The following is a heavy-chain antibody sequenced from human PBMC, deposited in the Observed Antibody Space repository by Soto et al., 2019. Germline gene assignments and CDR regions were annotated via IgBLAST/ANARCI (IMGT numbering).Heavy chain of an antibody. J-gene: IGHJ4*02. Sequence: GGSLRLSCAVSGFTVSSNYMSWVRQAPGKGLEWVSVIYSGGSTYYADSVKGRFTISRDNSKNTLYLQMNSLRAEDTAVYYCEREGIRSPLYYWGQGTLVTVSS. CDR2: IYSGGST. CDR1: GFTVSSNY. V-gene: IGHV3-66*01. CDR3: EREGIRSPLYY. D-gene: IGHD4-17*01.